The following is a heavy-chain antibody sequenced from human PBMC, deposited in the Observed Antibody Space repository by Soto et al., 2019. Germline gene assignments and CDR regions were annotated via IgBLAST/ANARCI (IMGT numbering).Heavy chain of an antibody. CDR2: ISDDGNDK. V-gene: IGHV3-30*03. Sequence: QVQLVESGGGVVQPGRSLRLSCAASGFIFRNFGMHWVRRAPGKGLEWVAVISDDGNDKYYPDSMKGRFTISRDNFNNTLYLQLNSLRPEDTAVYHCVQGASTAHQPLDSWGQGVLVTVSS. D-gene: IGHD1-26*01. CDR1: GFIFRNFG. J-gene: IGHJ4*02. CDR3: VQGASTAHQPLDS.